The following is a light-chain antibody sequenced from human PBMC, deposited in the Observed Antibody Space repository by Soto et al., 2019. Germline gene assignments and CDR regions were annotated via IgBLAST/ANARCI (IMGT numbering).Light chain of an antibody. Sequence: DIQMTQSPSSLSASIGDRVTIACRASQNIGNYLNWFQQKPGKAPKLLVYAASTLQSGVPSRFTGSGSGTDFSLTISSLQPEDFATYFCQQSNTSPRTFGRGTRVEI. V-gene: IGKV1-39*01. J-gene: IGKJ1*01. CDR1: QNIGNY. CDR3: QQSNTSPRT. CDR2: AAS.